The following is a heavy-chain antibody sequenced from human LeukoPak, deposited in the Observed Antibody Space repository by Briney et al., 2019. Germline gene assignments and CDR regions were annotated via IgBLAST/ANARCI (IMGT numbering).Heavy chain of an antibody. J-gene: IGHJ4*02. CDR1: GFTFSSYS. Sequence: GGSLRLSCAASGFTFSSYSMNWVRQAPGKGLEWVSSISSSSSYIYSADSVKGRFTISRDNSKNTLYLQMNSLRAEDTAVYYCASGDSSSWHSLYYFDYWGQGTLVTVSS. D-gene: IGHD6-13*01. CDR3: ASGDSSSWHSLYYFDY. CDR2: ISSSSSYI. V-gene: IGHV3-21*01.